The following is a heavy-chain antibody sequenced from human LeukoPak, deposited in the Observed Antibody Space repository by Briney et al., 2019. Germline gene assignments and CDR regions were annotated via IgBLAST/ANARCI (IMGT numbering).Heavy chain of an antibody. D-gene: IGHD3-3*01. CDR1: GYNVVGYY. CDR2: INPRDGET. Sequence: ASVKVSCKASGYNVVGYYIHWVRQAPGQGLECMGRINPRDGETSFAQKFQGRVTMTSDMSISTAYMELSGLRYDDTAVYYCGRDWELRFHQGGLDYWGQGALVTVSS. J-gene: IGHJ4*02. CDR3: GRDWELRFHQGGLDY. V-gene: IGHV1-2*06.